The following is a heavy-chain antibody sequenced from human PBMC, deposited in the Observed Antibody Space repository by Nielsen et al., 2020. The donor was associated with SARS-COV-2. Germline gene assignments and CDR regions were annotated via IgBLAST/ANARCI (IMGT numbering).Heavy chain of an antibody. CDR3: ARGGGGFGYCSSTSCYTWGRADYYYYMDV. Sequence: SETLSLTCAVYGGSFSGYYWSWIRQPPGKGLEWIGEINHSGSTNYNPSLKSRVTISVDTSKNQFSLKLSSVTAADTAVYYCARGGGGFGYCSSTSCYTWGRADYYYYMDVWGKGTTVTVSS. D-gene: IGHD2-2*02. J-gene: IGHJ6*03. CDR1: GGSFSGYY. V-gene: IGHV4-34*01. CDR2: INHSGST.